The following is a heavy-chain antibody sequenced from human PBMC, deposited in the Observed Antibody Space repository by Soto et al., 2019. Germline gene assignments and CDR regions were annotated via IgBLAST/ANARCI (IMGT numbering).Heavy chain of an antibody. D-gene: IGHD5-12*01. V-gene: IGHV1-69*12. CDR3: ARGNHRWLQLWYFDL. CDR2: IIPIFGTV. Sequence: QVQLVQSGAEVKKPGSSVKVSCKASGGTFSNYPISWVRQAPGQGLEWMGGIIPIFGTVNYAQKFQGRLTITADESTSTAYMELSSLRSVDTAVYYCARGNHRWLQLWYFDLWGRGTLVTVSS. J-gene: IGHJ2*01. CDR1: GGTFSNYP.